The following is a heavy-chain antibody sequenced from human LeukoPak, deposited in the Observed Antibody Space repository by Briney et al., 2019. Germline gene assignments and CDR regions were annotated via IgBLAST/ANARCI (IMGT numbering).Heavy chain of an antibody. V-gene: IGHV4-31*03. CDR3: ARAPPGLGPYFDY. J-gene: IGHJ4*02. CDR2: IYYSGST. Sequence: SETLSLTCTVSGGSISSGGYYWSWIRQHPGKGLGGIGYIYYSGSTYYNPSLKSRVTISVDTSKNQFSLKLSSVTAADTAVYYCARAPPGLGPYFDYWGQGTLVTVSS. CDR1: GGSISSGGYY. D-gene: IGHD2-21*01.